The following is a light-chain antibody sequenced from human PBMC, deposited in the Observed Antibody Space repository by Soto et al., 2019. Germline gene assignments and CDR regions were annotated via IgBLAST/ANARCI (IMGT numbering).Light chain of an antibody. V-gene: IGKV3-20*01. Sequence: ETTLTQSPDTLSLSPGEGATLSCRASQIIGSAYLAWYQQKPGQAPRLLIFGASTRATGTPHRFSGSGSGTDFTLTSSALESEDVSVYYCQNYGRSPSFGRGTKLEIK. J-gene: IGKJ1*01. CDR2: GAS. CDR1: QIIGSAY. CDR3: QNYGRSPS.